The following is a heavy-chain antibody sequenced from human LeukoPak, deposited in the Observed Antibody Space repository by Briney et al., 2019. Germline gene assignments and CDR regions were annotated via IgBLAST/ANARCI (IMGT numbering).Heavy chain of an antibody. CDR1: GGSISTYY. D-gene: IGHD3-22*01. Sequence: SETLSLTCTVSGGSISTYYWSWIRQHPGKGLEWIGYIYYSGSTYYNPSLKSRVTISVDTSKNQFSLKLSSVTAADTAVYYCARGGDYYDSRKNDYWGQGTLVTVSS. CDR3: ARGGDYYDSRKNDY. CDR2: IYYSGST. V-gene: IGHV4-59*06. J-gene: IGHJ4*02.